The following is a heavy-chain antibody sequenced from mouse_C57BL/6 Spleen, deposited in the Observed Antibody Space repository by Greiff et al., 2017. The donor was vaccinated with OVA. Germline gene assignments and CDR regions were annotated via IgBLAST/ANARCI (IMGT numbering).Heavy chain of an antibody. CDR2: IYPGDGDT. Sequence: QVQLQQSGPELVKPGASVKISCKASGYAFSSSWMNWVKQRPGKGLEWIGRIYPGDGDTNYNGKFKGKATLTADKSSSTAYMQLSSLTSEDSAVYFCARGGYDYDDFWLAYWGQGTLVTVSA. CDR3: ARGGYDYDDFWLAY. V-gene: IGHV1-82*01. J-gene: IGHJ3*01. D-gene: IGHD2-4*01. CDR1: GYAFSSSW.